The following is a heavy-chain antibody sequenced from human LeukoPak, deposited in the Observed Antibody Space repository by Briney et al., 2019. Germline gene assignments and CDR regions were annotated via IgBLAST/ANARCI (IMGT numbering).Heavy chain of an antibody. J-gene: IGHJ3*02. CDR3: AAGNYDFWSGLRPNYDAFDI. Sequence: GESLKIPFKGSGYSFTSYWIGWVRQMPGKGLEWMGIIYPGDSDTRYSPSFQGQVTISADKSISTAYLQWSSLKASDTAMYYCAAGNYDFWSGLRPNYDAFDIWGQGTMVTVSS. V-gene: IGHV5-51*01. CDR2: IYPGDSDT. D-gene: IGHD3-3*01. CDR1: GYSFTSYW.